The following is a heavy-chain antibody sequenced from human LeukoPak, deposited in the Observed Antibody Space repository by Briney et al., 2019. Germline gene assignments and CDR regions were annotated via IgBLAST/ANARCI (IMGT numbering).Heavy chain of an antibody. CDR1: GFTFSSYS. Sequence: PGGSLRLSCAASGFTFSSYSMNWVRQAPGKGLEWVSGISGSGGSTYYADSVKGRFTISRDNVKNTLYLQMNSLRAEDTAVYFCARDPSAFSGSYDYWGQGTLVTVSS. D-gene: IGHD1-26*01. CDR2: ISGSGGST. V-gene: IGHV3-23*01. J-gene: IGHJ4*02. CDR3: ARDPSAFSGSYDY.